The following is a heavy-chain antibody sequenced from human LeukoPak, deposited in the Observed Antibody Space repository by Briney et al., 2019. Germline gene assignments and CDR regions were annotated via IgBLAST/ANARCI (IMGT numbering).Heavy chain of an antibody. V-gene: IGHV1-2*02. J-gene: IGHJ3*02. CDR1: GYAFTGYY. Sequence: GASVKVSCKASGYAFTGYYMHWVRQAPGQGLEWMGWINPNSGGTNYAQKFQGRVTMTRETSISTAYMELSRLRSDDTAVYYCARRWSVAGTWTDAFDIWGQGTTVTVSS. D-gene: IGHD6-19*01. CDR3: ARRWSVAGTWTDAFDI. CDR2: INPNSGGT.